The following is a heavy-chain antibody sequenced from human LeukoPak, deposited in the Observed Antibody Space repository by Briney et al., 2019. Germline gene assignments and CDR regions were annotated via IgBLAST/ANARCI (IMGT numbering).Heavy chain of an antibody. V-gene: IGHV4-39*07. Sequence: PSETLSLTCTVSGGSISISSYYWGWIRQPPGRGLEWIGSISFGGSTYYSPSLKSRVTISVDKSKNQFSLKLSSVTAADTAVYYCARAPPGYFDYWGQGTLVTVSS. CDR3: ARAPPGYFDY. J-gene: IGHJ4*02. CDR2: ISFGGST. CDR1: GGSISISSYY.